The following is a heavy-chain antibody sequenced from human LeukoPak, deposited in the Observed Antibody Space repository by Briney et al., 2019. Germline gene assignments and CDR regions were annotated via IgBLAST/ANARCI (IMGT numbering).Heavy chain of an antibody. V-gene: IGHV3-23*01. Sequence: PGGFLRLSCAASGFTFSSHAMSWVRQAPGKGLEWVSAISGSGGSTYYADSVKGRFTISRDNSKNTLSLQMNSLRAEDTALYYCAKDAVAPGSGGDYFDYWGQGTLVTVSS. CDR3: AKDAVAPGSGGDYFDY. J-gene: IGHJ4*02. CDR1: GFTFSSHA. CDR2: ISGSGGST. D-gene: IGHD6-19*01.